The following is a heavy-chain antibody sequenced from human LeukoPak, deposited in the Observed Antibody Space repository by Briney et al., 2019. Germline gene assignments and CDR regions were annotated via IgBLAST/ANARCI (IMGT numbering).Heavy chain of an antibody. Sequence: ASVTVSCKSSGYTFTVYYMHWVRQAPGQGLEWMGWINPNSGGTKYAQKFQGRVTMTRDTSITTAYMELTSLEFDDTAVYYCSRTRLTGDPYEAFDIWGQGTMVTVSS. J-gene: IGHJ3*02. V-gene: IGHV1-2*02. CDR2: INPNSGGT. CDR1: GYTFTVYY. D-gene: IGHD7-27*01. CDR3: SRTRLTGDPYEAFDI.